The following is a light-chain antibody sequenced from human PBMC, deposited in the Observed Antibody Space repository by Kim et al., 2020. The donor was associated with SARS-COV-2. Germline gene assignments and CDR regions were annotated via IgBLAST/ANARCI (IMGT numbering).Light chain of an antibody. CDR3: QAWDSTTVV. J-gene: IGLJ2*01. CDR2: QND. Sequence: SPGQTASSTWSGKTLRDNYVSWYQQRPGQSPVLVIYQNDERPSGIPGRFSGSKTGNTATLTISGTQAMDEADYYCQAWDSTTVVFGGGTQLTVL. CDR1: TLRDNY. V-gene: IGLV3-1*01.